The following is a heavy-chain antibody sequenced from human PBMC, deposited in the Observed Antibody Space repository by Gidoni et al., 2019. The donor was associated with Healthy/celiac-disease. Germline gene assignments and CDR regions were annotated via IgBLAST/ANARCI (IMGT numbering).Heavy chain of an antibody. D-gene: IGHD1-26*01. CDR1: GYTFTSYA. CDR2: INAGNGNT. CDR3: AREGVGATTGMYYFDY. J-gene: IGHJ4*02. V-gene: IGHV1-3*01. Sequence: QVQLVQSGAVVKKPGASVKVSCKASGYTFTSYAMHWVRQAPGQRLEWMGWINAGNGNTKYSQKFQGRVTITRDTSASTAYMELSSLRSEDTAVYYCAREGVGATTGMYYFDYWGQGTLVTVSS.